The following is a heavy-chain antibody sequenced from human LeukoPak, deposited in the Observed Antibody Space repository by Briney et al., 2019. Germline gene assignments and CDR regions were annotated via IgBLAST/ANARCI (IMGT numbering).Heavy chain of an antibody. CDR2: IVVGSGNT. CDR3: AREGRSSSSFDS. CDR1: GFTFTSSA. J-gene: IGHJ4*02. V-gene: IGHV1-58*02. D-gene: IGHD6-6*01. Sequence: SVKVSCKASGFTFTSSAMQRVRQARGQRLEWIGWIVVGSGNTNYAQKIQGRVTVTRDMSTSTVYMELSSLRSEDSAVYYCAREGRSSSSFDSWGQGTLVTVSS.